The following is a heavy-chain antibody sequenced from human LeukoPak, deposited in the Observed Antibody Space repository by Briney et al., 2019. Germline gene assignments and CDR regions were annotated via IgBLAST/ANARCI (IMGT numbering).Heavy chain of an antibody. CDR3: ARELVAATDAFDI. CDR1: GFTFSDYY. Sequence: GGPLRLSCAASGFTFSDYYMSWIRQAPGKGLEWVSYINSISSTIYYADSVKGRSTISRDNAKNSLYLQVNSLRAEDTAVYYCARELVAATDAFDIWGQGTMVTVSS. J-gene: IGHJ3*02. D-gene: IGHD2-15*01. V-gene: IGHV3-11*04. CDR2: INSISSTI.